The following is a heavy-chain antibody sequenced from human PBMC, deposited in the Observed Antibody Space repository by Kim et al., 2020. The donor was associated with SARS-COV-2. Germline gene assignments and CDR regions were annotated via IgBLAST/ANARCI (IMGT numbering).Heavy chain of an antibody. CDR1: GFTFSSYG. CDR2: ISYDGSNK. D-gene: IGHD6-13*01. J-gene: IGHJ6*02. CDR3: AKEAAAGFEYYYYGMDV. Sequence: GGSLRLSCAASGFTFSSYGMHWVRQAPGKGLEWVAVISYDGSNKYYADSVKGRFTISRDNSKNTLYLQMNSLRAEDTAVYYCAKEAAAGFEYYYYGMDVWGQGTTVTVSS. V-gene: IGHV3-30*18.